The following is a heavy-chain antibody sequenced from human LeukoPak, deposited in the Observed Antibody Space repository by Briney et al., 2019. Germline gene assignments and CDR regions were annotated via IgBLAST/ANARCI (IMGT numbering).Heavy chain of an antibody. CDR1: GYTFTSYY. V-gene: IGHV1-46*01. CDR3: ARSIAAAGTVDY. J-gene: IGHJ4*02. CDR2: INPSGGST. Sequence: ASVKVSCKASGYTFTSYYMHWVRQAPGQGLEWMGIINPSGGSTSYAQKFQGRVTMTRDTSTSTVYMELSSLRSGDTAVYYCARSIAAAGTVDYWGQGTLVTVSS. D-gene: IGHD6-13*01.